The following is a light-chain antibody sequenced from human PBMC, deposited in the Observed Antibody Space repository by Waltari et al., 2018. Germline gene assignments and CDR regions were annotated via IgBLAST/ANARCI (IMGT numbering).Light chain of an antibody. J-gene: IGLJ2*01. V-gene: IGLV2-8*01. CDR2: EIN. CDR3: SSYAGNNIVI. CDR1: SSDVGGYNY. Sequence: QSALTQPPSASVSPGQSVTISCTGTSSDVGGYNYVSWYQQHPGKAPKLIIFEINKRPSGVPDRFSGSKSGNTASLTVSGLQAEDEADYYCSSYAGNNIVIFGGGTKLTVL.